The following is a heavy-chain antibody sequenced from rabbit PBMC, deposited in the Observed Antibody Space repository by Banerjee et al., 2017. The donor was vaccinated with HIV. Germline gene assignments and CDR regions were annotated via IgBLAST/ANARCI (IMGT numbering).Heavy chain of an antibody. J-gene: IGHJ4*01. CDR2: IYTFTGTT. Sequence: QEQLEESGGDLVKPEGSLTLTCKASGFDFSGYYYMCWVRQAPGKGLELIACIYTFTGTTWYASWVNGRFTITRSTSLNTVDLKMTSLTAADTATYFCVRGGSGGSDYIPIFALWGPGTLVTVS. CDR3: VRGGSGGSDYIPIFAL. V-gene: IGHV1S43*01. CDR1: GFDFSGYYY. D-gene: IGHD1-1*01.